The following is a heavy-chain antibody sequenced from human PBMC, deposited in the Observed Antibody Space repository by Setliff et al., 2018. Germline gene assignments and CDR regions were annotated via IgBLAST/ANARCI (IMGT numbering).Heavy chain of an antibody. V-gene: IGHV1-18*01. CDR1: GYTFTNYA. CDR3: ARVALPAAIVRFDS. Sequence: ASVKVSCKASGYTFTNYAISWVRQAPGQGLEWMGWISGYKNNPNYLQRMLGRFTMTTDTSTSTAYMELRSLRSDDTAVYYCARVALPAAIVRFDSWGQGTLVTVSS. D-gene: IGHD2-2*01. J-gene: IGHJ4*02. CDR2: ISGYKNNP.